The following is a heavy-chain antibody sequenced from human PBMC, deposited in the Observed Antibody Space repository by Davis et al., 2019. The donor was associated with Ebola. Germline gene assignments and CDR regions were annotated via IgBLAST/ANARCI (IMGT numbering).Heavy chain of an antibody. CDR2: IKQDGSEK. CDR3: AKETGQLDRQSAFDY. V-gene: IGHV3-7*01. J-gene: IGHJ4*02. CDR1: GFTFSSYW. D-gene: IGHD1-1*01. Sequence: GESLKISCAASGFTFSSYWMSWVRQAPGKGLEWVANIKQDGSEKYYVDSVKGRFTISRDNSKNTLYLQMNSLRAEDTAVYYCAKETGQLDRQSAFDYWGQGTLVTVSS.